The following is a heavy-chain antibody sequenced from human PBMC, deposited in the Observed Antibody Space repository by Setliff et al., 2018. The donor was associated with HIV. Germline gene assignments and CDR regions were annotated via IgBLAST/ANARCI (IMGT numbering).Heavy chain of an antibody. D-gene: IGHD3-16*01. J-gene: IGHJ4*02. V-gene: IGHV3-30*02. Sequence: GRSLRLSCAASGFTFSDYDIHWVRQAPGKGLEWVAFMRYDGSNKDYADSVKGRFTISRDNSKNTLFLQMNSLRPEDTAIYYCAKDKSYHDYIWGSSVLAYWGQGTLVTVSS. CDR3: AKDKSYHDYIWGSSVLAY. CDR1: GFTFSDYD. CDR2: MRYDGSNK.